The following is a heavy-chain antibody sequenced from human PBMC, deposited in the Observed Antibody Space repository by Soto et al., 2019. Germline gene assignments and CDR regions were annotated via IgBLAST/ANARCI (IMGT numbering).Heavy chain of an antibody. Sequence: QVQLVESGGGVVQPGRSLRLSCAASGFTFSSYGMHWVRQAPGKGLEWVAVISYAGSNKYYSDSVKGRFTISRDNSKNTLYLQMNSLRAEDTAVYYCALDGRFGELIGPFDYWGQGTLVTVSS. J-gene: IGHJ4*02. D-gene: IGHD3-10*01. CDR2: ISYAGSNK. CDR3: ALDGRFGELIGPFDY. CDR1: GFTFSSYG. V-gene: IGHV3-30*03.